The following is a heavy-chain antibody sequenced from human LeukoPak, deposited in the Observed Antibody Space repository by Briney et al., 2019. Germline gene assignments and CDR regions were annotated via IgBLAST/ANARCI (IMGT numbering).Heavy chain of an antibody. Sequence: GGSLRLSCAASGFTFSTYSMSCVPQAPEKGLECGSVISGNGGDTFYADPVKGRFTIPRDNSKHTLFLQMNSMRDEDTAVYFCAKGRTSVGGSTRSYDCWGQGTLVTVSS. CDR1: GFTFSTYS. CDR2: ISGNGGDT. J-gene: IGHJ4*02. CDR3: AKGRTSVGGSTRSYDC. D-gene: IGHD1-26*01. V-gene: IGHV3-23*01.